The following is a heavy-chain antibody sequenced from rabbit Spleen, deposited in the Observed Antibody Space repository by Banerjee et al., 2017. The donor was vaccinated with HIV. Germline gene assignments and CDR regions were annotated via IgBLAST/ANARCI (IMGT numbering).Heavy chain of an antibody. V-gene: IGHV1S45*01. CDR2: INGVTGKA. CDR3: ARGSATMTLVITGYYLSL. D-gene: IGHD2-1*01. Sequence: QEQLVESGGGLVKPEGSLKLSCTASGFSFSNKAVMCWVRQAPGKGLEWIACINGVTGKALYASWAKGRFTISKTSSTTVTLQMTSLTAADTATYFCARGSATMTLVITGYYLSLWGQGTLVTVS. CDR1: GFSFSNKAV. J-gene: IGHJ3*01.